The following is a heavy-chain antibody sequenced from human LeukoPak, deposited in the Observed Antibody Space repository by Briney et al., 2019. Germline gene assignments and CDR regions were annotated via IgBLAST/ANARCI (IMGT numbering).Heavy chain of an antibody. Sequence: PGGSLRLSCAASGFTFSSYWMSWVRQAPGKGLEWVGFIRSKAYGGTTEYAASVQGRFTISRDDSKSIAYLQMNSLKTEDTAVYYCTRGYNWNDYWGQGTLVTVSS. CDR1: GFTFSSYW. J-gene: IGHJ4*02. CDR3: TRGYNWNDY. V-gene: IGHV3-49*04. D-gene: IGHD1-20*01. CDR2: IRSKAYGGTT.